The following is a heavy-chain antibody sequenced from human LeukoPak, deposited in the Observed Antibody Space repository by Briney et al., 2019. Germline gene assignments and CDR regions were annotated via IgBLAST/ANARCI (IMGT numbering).Heavy chain of an antibody. CDR3: VRWVSSHFDY. D-gene: IGHD6-13*01. Sequence: PSDTLSLTCSVSGYSMISDDSWAWSRQPPGKGLEWISNIVHSGSIYNNPSLKSRVNISLDTSKTQSSLKPTSVTAADTVVYYCVRWVSSHFDYWGQRTLVTVSS. CDR2: IVHSGSI. CDR1: GYSMISDDS. V-gene: IGHV4-38-2*01. J-gene: IGHJ4*02.